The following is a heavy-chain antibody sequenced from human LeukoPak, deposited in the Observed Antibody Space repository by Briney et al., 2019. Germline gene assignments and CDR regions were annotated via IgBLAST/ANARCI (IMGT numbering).Heavy chain of an antibody. J-gene: IGHJ4*02. CDR3: ARPPAI. Sequence: PSETLSLTCTVSGGSISSYYWSWIRQPPGKGLEWIGYIYYCGSGSTNYNPSLKSRITISVDTSKNQFSLKLSSVTAADTAVYYCARPPAIWGQGTLVTVSS. V-gene: IGHV4-59*08. CDR2: IYYCGSGST. CDR1: GGSISSYY. D-gene: IGHD2-2*02.